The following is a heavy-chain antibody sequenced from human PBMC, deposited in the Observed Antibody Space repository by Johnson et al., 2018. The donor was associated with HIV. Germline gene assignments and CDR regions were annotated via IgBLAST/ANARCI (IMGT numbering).Heavy chain of an antibody. CDR1: GFTFSSYG. J-gene: IGHJ3*02. V-gene: IGHV3-30*03. CDR2: ISYAGSNK. CDR3: ARDGGETVVGSGAFDI. D-gene: IGHD4-23*01. Sequence: QMLLVESGGGVVQPGRSLRLSCAASGFTFSSYGMHWVRQAPGKGLEWVAVISYAGSNKYYADSVKGRFTISRDNSKTTLYLQMNSLRAEDTAVYYCARDGGETVVGSGAFDIWGQGTMVTVSS.